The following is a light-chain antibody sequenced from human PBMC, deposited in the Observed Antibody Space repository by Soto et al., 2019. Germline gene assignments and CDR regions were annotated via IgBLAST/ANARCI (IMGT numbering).Light chain of an antibody. J-gene: IGKJ4*01. CDR3: HQYGSAPLT. CDR2: DAS. Sequence: EIVLTQSPATLSLSPGERATLSCRASKSVSSYLAWYQQKPGQAPRLLIYDASNRATGIPARFSGSGSGTDFTLTISRLEPEDFAVYFCHQYGSAPLTFGGGTKVDIK. V-gene: IGKV3-11*01. CDR1: KSVSSY.